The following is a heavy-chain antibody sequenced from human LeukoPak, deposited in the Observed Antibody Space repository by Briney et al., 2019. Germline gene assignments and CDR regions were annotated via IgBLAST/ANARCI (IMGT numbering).Heavy chain of an antibody. CDR3: AREPTSGREPTSGRPLDY. J-gene: IGHJ4*02. V-gene: IGHV3-53*05. Sequence: GESLRLSCAASGFTVSSNYMSWVRHAPGKGLEWVSVIYSGGSTYYADSVKGRLTISRDNSKNTLYLQMNSLRAEDTAVYYCAREPTSGREPTSGRPLDYWGQGTLVTVSS. D-gene: IGHD5-12*01. CDR2: IYSGGST. CDR1: GFTVSSNY.